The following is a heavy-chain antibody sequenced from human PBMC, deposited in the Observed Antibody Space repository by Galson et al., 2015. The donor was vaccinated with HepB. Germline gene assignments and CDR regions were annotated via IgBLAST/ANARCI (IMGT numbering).Heavy chain of an antibody. V-gene: IGHV3-21*01. Sequence: SLRLSCAASGFTFSSYSMNWVRQAPGKGLEWVSSISSGSSYIYYADSVKGRFTISRDNAKNSLYLQMNSLRAEDTAVYYCTGSEHHYYYYMDVWGKGTTVTVSS. J-gene: IGHJ6*03. CDR1: GFTFSSYS. CDR2: ISSGSSYI. D-gene: IGHD3-10*01. CDR3: TGSEHHYYYYMDV.